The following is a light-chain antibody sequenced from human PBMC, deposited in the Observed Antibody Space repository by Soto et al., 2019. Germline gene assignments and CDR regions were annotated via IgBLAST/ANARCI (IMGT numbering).Light chain of an antibody. V-gene: IGLV2-11*01. CDR1: SSDVGGYNY. CDR2: DVS. J-gene: IGLJ1*01. Sequence: QSALTQPRSVSGSPGQSVTISCTGTSSDVGGYNYVSWYQQHPGKAPKVMIYDVSERPSGVPDRFSGSKSGNTASLTISGLQAEDEADYYCCSYAGSPRNVFGTGTKLTFL. CDR3: CSYAGSPRNV.